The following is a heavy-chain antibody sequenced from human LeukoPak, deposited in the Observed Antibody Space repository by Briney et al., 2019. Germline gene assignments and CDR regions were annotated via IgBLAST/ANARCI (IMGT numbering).Heavy chain of an antibody. CDR1: GYSFTSYW. Sequence: GETLKISCKGSGYSFTSYWIGWVRQMPGKGLEWMGIIYPGDSDTRYSPSFQGQVTISADKSISPAYLQWSSLKASDTALYYCARLVRYCSSTSCYYFDYWGQGTLVTVSS. V-gene: IGHV5-51*01. CDR2: IYPGDSDT. D-gene: IGHD2-2*01. CDR3: ARLVRYCSSTSCYYFDY. J-gene: IGHJ4*02.